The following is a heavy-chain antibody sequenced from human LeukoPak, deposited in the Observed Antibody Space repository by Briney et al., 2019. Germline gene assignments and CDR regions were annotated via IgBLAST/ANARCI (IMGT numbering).Heavy chain of an antibody. D-gene: IGHD6-19*01. CDR1: GFSFSGYE. CDR3: VREGRGRSGTNAYDI. V-gene: IGHV3-13*01. J-gene: IGHJ3*02. CDR2: IGTSGDT. Sequence: GGSLRLSCASSGFSFSGYEMHWVRQAPRRGLGWVSAIGTSGDTFYAGSVKGRFTISRENAKNSLYLQMNSLSAGDTAVYYCVREGRGRSGTNAYDIWGQGTMVSVST.